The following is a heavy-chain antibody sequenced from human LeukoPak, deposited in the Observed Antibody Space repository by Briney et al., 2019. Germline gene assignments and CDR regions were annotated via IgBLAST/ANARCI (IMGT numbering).Heavy chain of an antibody. CDR3: AKGHTTGWHFFDY. J-gene: IGHJ4*02. D-gene: IGHD6-19*01. V-gene: IGHV3-21*01. CDR2: ISSSSGYI. Sequence: GGSLRLSCAASGFTFSTYSMNWVRQAPGKGLEWVSSISSSSGYIYYADSVKGRFTISRDNAKNSLYLQMNSLRAEDTAVYYCAKGHTTGWHFFDYWGQGTLVTVSS. CDR1: GFTFSTYS.